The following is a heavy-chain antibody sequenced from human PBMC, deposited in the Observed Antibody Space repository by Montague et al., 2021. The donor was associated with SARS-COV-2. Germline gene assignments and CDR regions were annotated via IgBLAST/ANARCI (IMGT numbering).Heavy chain of an antibody. CDR1: GGSISSGGYY. Sequence: SETLSLTCTVSGGSISSGGYYWSWIRQHPGKGLEWIGNIYYSGSSYYNPSLKSRVTIYIDTSKNQFSLKLSSVTAADTAVYYCAREEGHYCDSTGCYYNYCYYFGMDVWGQGTPVTVSS. V-gene: IGHV4-31*03. D-gene: IGHD2-2*01. CDR3: AREEGHYCDSTGCYYNYCYYFGMDV. J-gene: IGHJ6*02. CDR2: IYYSGSS.